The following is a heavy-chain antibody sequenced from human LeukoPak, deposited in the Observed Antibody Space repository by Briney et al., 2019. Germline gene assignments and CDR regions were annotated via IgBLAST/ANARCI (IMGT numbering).Heavy chain of an antibody. J-gene: IGHJ4*02. CDR2: IKPDGSDK. CDR1: GFTFSGYW. V-gene: IGHV3-7*04. D-gene: IGHD5-18*01. Sequence: PGGSLRLSWAASGFTFSGYWMSWVRQAPGKGLEWVANIKPDGSDKYNVDSVKGRFTISRKNAKNSLYLHMNSLRAEDTAVYYCARDRIQLWSHDYWGQGTLVIVSS. CDR3: ARDRIQLWSHDY.